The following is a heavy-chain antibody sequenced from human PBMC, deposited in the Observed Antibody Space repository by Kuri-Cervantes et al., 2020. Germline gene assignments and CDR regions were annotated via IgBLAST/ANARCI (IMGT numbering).Heavy chain of an antibody. J-gene: IGHJ4*02. CDR2: ISYDGSNK. CDR3: AKLLGIQLWSGLSY. CDR1: GSTFSSYS. Sequence: GGSLRLSWAAYGSTFSSYSMNGVRQAPGKGLEWVAVISYDGSNKYYADSVKGRFTTSRDNSKNTLYLQMNSLRAEDTAVYYFAKLLGIQLWSGLSYWGQGTLVTVSS. D-gene: IGHD5-18*01. V-gene: IGHV3-30*18.